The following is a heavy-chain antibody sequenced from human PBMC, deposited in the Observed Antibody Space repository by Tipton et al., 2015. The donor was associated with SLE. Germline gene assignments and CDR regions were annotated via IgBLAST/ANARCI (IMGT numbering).Heavy chain of an antibody. CDR3: AREGGSYYPSYYFDY. CDR2: IKQDGGEQ. Sequence: GSLRLSCAASGFTFSTYWMSWVRQAPGKGLEWVANIKQDGGEQNYVDPVKGRLIISRDNAKNALYVQMNNLRAGDAAVYFCAREGGSYYPSYYFDYWGQGTLVTVSS. J-gene: IGHJ4*02. CDR1: GFTFSTYW. D-gene: IGHD1-26*01. V-gene: IGHV3-7*01.